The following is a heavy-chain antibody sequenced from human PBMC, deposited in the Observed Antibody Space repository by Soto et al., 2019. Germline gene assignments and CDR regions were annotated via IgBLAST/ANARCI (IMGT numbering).Heavy chain of an antibody. Sequence: PGVSLRLSCAASVFTLSSYAMSWVRQAPGKGLEWVSAISGSGGSTYYADSVKGRFTISRDNSKNTLYLQMNSLRAEDTAVYYCAKDQALRYFDWSTYFDYWGQGTLVTVSS. D-gene: IGHD3-9*01. CDR1: VFTLSSYA. V-gene: IGHV3-23*01. J-gene: IGHJ4*02. CDR2: ISGSGGST. CDR3: AKDQALRYFDWSTYFDY.